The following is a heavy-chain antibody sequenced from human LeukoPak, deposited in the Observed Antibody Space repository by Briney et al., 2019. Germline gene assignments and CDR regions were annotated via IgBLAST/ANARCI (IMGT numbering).Heavy chain of an antibody. D-gene: IGHD6-19*01. V-gene: IGHV3-33*01. J-gene: IGHJ3*02. Sequence: GRSLRLSCAASGFTFSSYGMHWVRQAPGKGLEWVAVIWYDGSNKYYADSVKGRFTISRDNSKNTLYLQMNSLRAEDTAVYYCARGALVAGDAFDIWGQGTMVTVSS. CDR2: IWYDGSNK. CDR1: GFTFSSYG. CDR3: ARGALVAGDAFDI.